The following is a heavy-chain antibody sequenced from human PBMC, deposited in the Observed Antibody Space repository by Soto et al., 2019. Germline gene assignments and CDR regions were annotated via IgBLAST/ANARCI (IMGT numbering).Heavy chain of an antibody. CDR1: GFTFNNHA. V-gene: IGHV3-23*01. Sequence: GGSLRLSCAASGFTFNNHAMSWVRQAPGKGLEWVSGISASGGLIYYAESVKGRFNMSRDNSKNTLYLQMNSLRAEDTAVYFCAKRQGIGSAAKNFDFWGQGALVTVS. D-gene: IGHD6-13*01. CDR2: ISASGGLI. J-gene: IGHJ4*02. CDR3: AKRQGIGSAAKNFDF.